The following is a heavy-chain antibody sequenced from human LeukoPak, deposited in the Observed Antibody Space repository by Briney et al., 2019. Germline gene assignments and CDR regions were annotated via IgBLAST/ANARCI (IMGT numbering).Heavy chain of an antibody. V-gene: IGHV3-74*01. Sequence: GGSLTLSCAASGFTFSSYWMNWVRQAPGKGLVWVSRSNSDGSSTSYADSVKGRFTISRDNAKNTLYLQMNSLRAEDTAVYYCARTSYDFWSGYYIDYWGQGTLVTVSS. CDR2: SNSDGSST. J-gene: IGHJ4*02. CDR1: GFTFSSYW. D-gene: IGHD3-3*01. CDR3: ARTSYDFWSGYYIDY.